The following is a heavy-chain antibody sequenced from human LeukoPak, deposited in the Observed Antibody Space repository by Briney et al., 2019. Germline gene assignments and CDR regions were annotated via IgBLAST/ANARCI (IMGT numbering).Heavy chain of an antibody. J-gene: IGHJ4*02. Sequence: GWSLRLSCAASGFAFDDYAMHWVRQALGKGLEWVSLISWDGDDTYYADSVKGRFTISRDNSKYSLYLQMKSLRSEDTAVYYCAKDTYYQGSGSYGQFDYWGQGTLVTVSS. CDR1: GFAFDDYA. CDR2: ISWDGDDT. CDR3: AKDTYYQGSGSYGQFDY. D-gene: IGHD3-10*01. V-gene: IGHV3-43*01.